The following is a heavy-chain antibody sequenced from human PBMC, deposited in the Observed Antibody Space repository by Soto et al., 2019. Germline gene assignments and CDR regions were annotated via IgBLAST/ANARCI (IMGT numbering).Heavy chain of an antibody. CDR3: ASPKIAFYNWFDP. CDR1: GGSISSSSYY. Sequence: PSETLSLTCTVSGGSISSSSYYWGWVRQPPGKGLEWIESIYYSGSTYYNPSLKSRVTISVDTSKNQFSLKLSSVTAADTAVYYCASPKIAFYNWFDPWGQGTLVTVS. J-gene: IGHJ5*02. CDR2: IYYSGST. D-gene: IGHD3-3*02. V-gene: IGHV4-39*01.